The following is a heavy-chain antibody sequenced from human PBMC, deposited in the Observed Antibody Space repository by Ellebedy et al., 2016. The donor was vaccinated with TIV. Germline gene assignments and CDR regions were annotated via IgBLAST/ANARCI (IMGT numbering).Heavy chain of an antibody. Sequence: GESLKISCAASGFTFNSYWMTWVRQAPGKGLEWVASINQDGSDKYYVDSLRGRFTISRDNAKNSLYLQMNSLRAEDTSVYYCATDGSYGDYRSPAHAFVIWGQGTMVTVSS. D-gene: IGHD4-17*01. V-gene: IGHV3-7*01. J-gene: IGHJ3*02. CDR1: GFTFNSYW. CDR3: ATDGSYGDYRSPAHAFVI. CDR2: INQDGSDK.